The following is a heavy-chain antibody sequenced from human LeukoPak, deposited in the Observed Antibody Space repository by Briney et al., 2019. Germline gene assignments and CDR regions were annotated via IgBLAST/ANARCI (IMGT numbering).Heavy chain of an antibody. D-gene: IGHD6-13*01. CDR2: IIPIFGTA. CDR3: ARGSSWPLSGFDP. CDR1: GGTFSSYA. V-gene: IGHV1-69*05. J-gene: IGHJ5*02. Sequence: SVKVSCKASGGTFSSYAISWVRQAPGQGLEWMGRIIPIFGTANYAQKFQGRVTITTDASTSTASMELSGLRSEDTAVYYCARGSSWPLSGFDPWGQGTLVTVSS.